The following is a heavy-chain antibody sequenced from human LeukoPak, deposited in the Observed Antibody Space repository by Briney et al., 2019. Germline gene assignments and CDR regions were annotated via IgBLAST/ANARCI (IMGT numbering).Heavy chain of an antibody. CDR3: ARDVYCGGDCHQPYFDY. Sequence: PGGSLRLSCAASGFTVSSNYMSWVRQAPGKGLEWVSVIYSGGSTYYADSVKGRFTISRDNSKNTLYLQMSSLRAEDTAVCYCARDVYCGGDCHQPYFDYWGQGTLVTVSS. CDR2: IYSGGST. V-gene: IGHV3-66*01. J-gene: IGHJ4*02. D-gene: IGHD2-21*02. CDR1: GFTVSSNY.